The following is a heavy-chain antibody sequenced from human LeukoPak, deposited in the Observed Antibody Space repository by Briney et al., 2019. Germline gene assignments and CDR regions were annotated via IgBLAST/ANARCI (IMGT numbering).Heavy chain of an antibody. CDR2: TSSSGDIT. V-gene: IGHV3-11*01. J-gene: IGHJ6*03. CDR1: GFTFSDCF. D-gene: IGHD1-1*01. CDR3: ARSSRQKLEHYDYYYIDV. Sequence: RGSLRLSCAASGFTFSDCFMSWIRQAPGRGLEWISYTSSSGDITYYADSVKGRFTISRDNARNSLYLQMNSLRAEDTAVYYCARSSRQKLEHYDYYYIDVWGKGTTVTVSS.